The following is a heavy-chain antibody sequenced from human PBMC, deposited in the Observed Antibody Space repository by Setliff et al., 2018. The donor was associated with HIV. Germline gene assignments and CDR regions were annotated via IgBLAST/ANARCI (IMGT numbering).Heavy chain of an antibody. J-gene: IGHJ4*02. V-gene: IGHV4-61*09. D-gene: IGHD2-8*02. CDR1: GDSITGGSYY. CDR3: ARATRIIPLVVPGASDY. Sequence: PSETLSLTCKVSGDSITGGSYYWSWIRQPAGKSLEWIGHIYSSGTTDYNPSLKRRVSISLDRPRNQVSLKLTSVTAADTALYYSARATRIIPLVVPGASDYWGQVTLVTVSS. CDR2: IYSSGTT.